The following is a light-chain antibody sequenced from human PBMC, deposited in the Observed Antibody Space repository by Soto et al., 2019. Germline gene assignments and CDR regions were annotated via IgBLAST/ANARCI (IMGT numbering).Light chain of an antibody. CDR1: SSDVGGYNY. CDR2: EVS. V-gene: IGLV2-14*01. J-gene: IGLJ2*01. Sequence: QSALTQPASVSGSPGQSITISCTGTSSDVGGYNYVSWYQQHPGKAPKLMIHEVSDRPSGISNRFSGSKSGNTASLTISGLQAEDEADYYCSSYTSSSTVLFGGGTKVTVL. CDR3: SSYTSSSTVL.